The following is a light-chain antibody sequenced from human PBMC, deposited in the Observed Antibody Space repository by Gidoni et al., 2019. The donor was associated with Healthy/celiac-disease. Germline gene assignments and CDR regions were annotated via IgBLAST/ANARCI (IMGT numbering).Light chain of an antibody. Sequence: DIHLTHSPSSVSASVGDRVTITCRASQGISSWLAWYQQKPGKAPKLRIYAASSLQSGVPSRCRGSGSGRDVTLTISSLQPEDVATYYCQQANSVPITFGPGTKVDIK. J-gene: IGKJ3*01. CDR2: AAS. CDR1: QGISSW. V-gene: IGKV1-12*01. CDR3: QQANSVPIT.